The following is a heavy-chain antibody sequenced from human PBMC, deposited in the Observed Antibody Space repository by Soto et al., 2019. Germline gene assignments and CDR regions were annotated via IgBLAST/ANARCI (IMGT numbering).Heavy chain of an antibody. J-gene: IGHJ3*02. CDR2: INPSGGST. CDR3: ASWGEPPDAIDT. CDR1: GYTFTSYY. Sequence: ASVKVSCKTSGYTFTSYYMHWVRQAPGQGLEWMGIINPSGGSTSYAQKFQGRVTMTRDTSTSTVYMELSSLRSEDTAVYYCASWGEPPDAIDTWGQGTMVTVSS. D-gene: IGHD3-16*01. V-gene: IGHV1-46*01.